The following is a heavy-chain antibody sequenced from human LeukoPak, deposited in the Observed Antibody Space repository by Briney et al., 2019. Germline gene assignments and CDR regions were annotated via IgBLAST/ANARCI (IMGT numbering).Heavy chain of an antibody. J-gene: IGHJ3*02. CDR3: ASSLYSGWYPRSAFDI. Sequence: SETLSLTCTVSGGSISSYYWSWIRQPPGKGLEWIGYIYYSGSTNYNPSLKSRVTISVDTSKNQFSLKLSSVTAADTAVYYCASSLYSGWYPRSAFDIWGQGTMVTVSS. CDR1: GGSISSYY. D-gene: IGHD6-19*01. V-gene: IGHV4-59*01. CDR2: IYYSGST.